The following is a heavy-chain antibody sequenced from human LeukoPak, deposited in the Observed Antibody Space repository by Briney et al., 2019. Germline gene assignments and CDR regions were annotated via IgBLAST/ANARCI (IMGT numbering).Heavy chain of an antibody. D-gene: IGHD3-10*01. CDR2: ISYDGSNK. Sequence: GGSLRLSCAASGFTFSSYAMHWVRQAPGKGLEWVAVISYDGSNKKYADSVKGRFTISRDNAKNSLFLQMNSLRAEDTAVYYCARDQYASGSYYNSSKGYFDYWGQGTLVTVSS. CDR1: GFTFSSYA. V-gene: IGHV3-30*04. J-gene: IGHJ4*02. CDR3: ARDQYASGSYYNSSKGYFDY.